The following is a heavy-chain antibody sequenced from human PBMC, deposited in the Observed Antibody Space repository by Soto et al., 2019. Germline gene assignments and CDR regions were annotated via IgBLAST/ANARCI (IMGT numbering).Heavy chain of an antibody. CDR3: ARGGWRHIDY. Sequence: SETLSLTCTVSGGSISSGGYYWTWIRQHPGKGLEWIGYIYYSGSTNYNPSLKSRVTISLDTSKNQFSLKLSSVTAADTAVYYCARGGWRHIDYWGQGTLVTVSS. CDR1: GGSISSGGYY. D-gene: IGHD3-3*01. V-gene: IGHV4-61*08. J-gene: IGHJ4*02. CDR2: IYYSGST.